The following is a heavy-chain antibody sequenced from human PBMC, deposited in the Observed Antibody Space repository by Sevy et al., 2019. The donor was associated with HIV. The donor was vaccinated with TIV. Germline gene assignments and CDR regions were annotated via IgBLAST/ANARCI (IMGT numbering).Heavy chain of an antibody. CDR2: IKSKTDVGTT. Sequence: GGSLRLSCAASGFTFSNAWMSWVRQAPGKGLEWVGRIKSKTDVGTTDYDDPGKDKCTISREDSKNTLYLQMNSLKTADTAVYYSTKAFTMIVGYDAFDIWGQGTMVTVSS. V-gene: IGHV3-15*01. D-gene: IGHD3-22*01. CDR1: GFTFSNAW. J-gene: IGHJ3*02. CDR3: TKAFTMIVGYDAFDI.